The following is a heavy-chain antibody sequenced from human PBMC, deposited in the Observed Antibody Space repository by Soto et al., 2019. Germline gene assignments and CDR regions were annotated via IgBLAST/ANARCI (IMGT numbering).Heavy chain of an antibody. J-gene: IGHJ4*02. CDR1: GFRFSTYA. V-gene: IGHV3-23*01. CDR3: AKALRVRYQGSRIFDF. D-gene: IGHD3-10*01. Sequence: GGSLRLSCAASGFRFSTYAMNWVRQAPGKGLEWVSVINDSGGDTKFADSVKGRFTMSRDNSKNTLYLQMDSLRVEDSAVYYCAKALRVRYQGSRIFDFWGQGIPVTVSS. CDR2: INDSGGDT.